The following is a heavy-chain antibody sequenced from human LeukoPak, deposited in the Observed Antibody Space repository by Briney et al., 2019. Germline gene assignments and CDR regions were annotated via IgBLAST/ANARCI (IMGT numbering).Heavy chain of an antibody. Sequence: ASVKVSCKASGYTFTSYDINWVRQATGQGLEWMGWMNPNSGKTGYAQKFQGRVTMTRNTSISTAYMELSSLRSEDTAVYYCATLDYYGSGSRYYYFYGTDVWGQGTTVTVSS. CDR2: MNPNSGKT. CDR3: ATLDYYGSGSRYYYFYGTDV. V-gene: IGHV1-8*01. D-gene: IGHD3-10*01. CDR1: GYTFTSYD. J-gene: IGHJ6*02.